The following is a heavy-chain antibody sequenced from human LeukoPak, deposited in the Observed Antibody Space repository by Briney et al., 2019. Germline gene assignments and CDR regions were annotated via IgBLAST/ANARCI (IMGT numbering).Heavy chain of an antibody. CDR1: GGTFSSYA. V-gene: IGHV1-69*04. CDR3: ARVGLAAAGNYNWFDP. J-gene: IGHJ5*02. D-gene: IGHD6-13*01. CDR2: IIPILGIA. Sequence: SVKVSCKASGGTFSSYAISWVRQAPGQGLEWMGRIIPILGIANYAQKFQGRVTITADESTSTAYMELSSLRSEDTAVYYCARVGLAAAGNYNWFDPWGQGTLVTVSS.